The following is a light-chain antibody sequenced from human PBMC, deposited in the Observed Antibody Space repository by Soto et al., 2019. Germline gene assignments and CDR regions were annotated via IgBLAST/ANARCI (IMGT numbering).Light chain of an antibody. Sequence: QSALTQPASVSGSPGQSITISCTGTSSDFGGYNYVSWYPQHPGKAPKLMIYDVSNRPSGVSNRFSGSKSGHTASLTISGLQAEDEADYYCSSYTGSSALVYVFGTGTKVTVL. CDR3: SSYTGSSALVYV. CDR1: SSDFGGYNY. J-gene: IGLJ1*01. V-gene: IGLV2-14*01. CDR2: DVS.